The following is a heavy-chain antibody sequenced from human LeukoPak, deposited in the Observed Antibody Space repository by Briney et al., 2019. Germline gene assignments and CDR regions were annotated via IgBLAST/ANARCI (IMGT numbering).Heavy chain of an antibody. CDR1: GFTFSSYA. CDR3: VKASEYYDY. V-gene: IGHV3-64D*06. D-gene: IGHD3-10*01. J-gene: IGHJ4*02. CDR2: IGTNGGSI. Sequence: GGSLRLSCSASGFTFSSYAMHWVRQAPGKGLEYVSAIGTNGGSIVYADSVRGRFTISRDNSKNTLYLQMSSLRAEDTAVYFCVKASEYYDYWGQGTLVTVSS.